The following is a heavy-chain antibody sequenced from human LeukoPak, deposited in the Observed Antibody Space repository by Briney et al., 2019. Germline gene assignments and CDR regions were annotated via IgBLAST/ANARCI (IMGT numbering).Heavy chain of an antibody. Sequence: GGSLRLSCAASGFTFSSYWMSWVRQAPGKVLEWVANIKQDGSEKYYVDSVKGRFTISRDNAKNSLYLQMNSLRSEDTAVYYCARDRRSGGRGLDYWGQGTLVTVSS. CDR1: GFTFSSYW. D-gene: IGHD3-16*01. CDR3: ARDRRSGGRGLDY. CDR2: IKQDGSEK. V-gene: IGHV3-7*01. J-gene: IGHJ4*02.